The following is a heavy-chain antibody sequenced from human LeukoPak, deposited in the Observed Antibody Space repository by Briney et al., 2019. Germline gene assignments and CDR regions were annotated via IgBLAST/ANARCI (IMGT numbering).Heavy chain of an antibody. CDR1: GGSISSSSYY. CDR3: ARQPAYSSSWYMYYFDY. D-gene: IGHD6-13*01. V-gene: IGHV4-39*01. J-gene: IGHJ4*02. Sequence: SETLSLTCTVSGGSISSSSYYWGWIRQPPGKGLEWIGSIYYSGSTYYNPSLKSRVTISVDTSKNQFSLKLGSVTAADTAVYYCARQPAYSSSWYMYYFDYWGQGTLVTVSS. CDR2: IYYSGST.